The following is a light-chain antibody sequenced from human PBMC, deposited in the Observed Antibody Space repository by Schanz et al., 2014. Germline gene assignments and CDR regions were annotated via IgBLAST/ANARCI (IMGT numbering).Light chain of an antibody. CDR1: SSNIGNNY. J-gene: IGLJ3*02. CDR2: DNN. V-gene: IGLV1-51*01. CDR3: GTWDSSLSVGT. Sequence: QSVLTQPPSVSAATGQKVTISCSGSSSNIGNNYVSWYQQLPGTAPKLLIYDNNKRPSGIPDRFSGSKSGTSATLGITGLQTGDEADYYCGTWDSSLSVGTFGGGTKVTVL.